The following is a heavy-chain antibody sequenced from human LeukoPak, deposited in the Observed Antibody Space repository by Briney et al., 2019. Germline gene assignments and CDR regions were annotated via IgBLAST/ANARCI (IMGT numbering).Heavy chain of an antibody. V-gene: IGHV3-23*01. D-gene: IGHD3-22*01. CDR3: AKRGVVIRVILVGFHKEAYYFDS. CDR2: ISGRGGST. Sequence: GGSLRLSCAVSGITLSSYGMSWVRQAPGKGLEWVAGISGRGGSTNYAGSVKGRFTISRDNRKNTLYLQMNSLRVEDTAVYFCAKRGVVIRVILVGFHKEAYYFDSWGQGALVTVSS. J-gene: IGHJ4*02. CDR1: GITLSSYG.